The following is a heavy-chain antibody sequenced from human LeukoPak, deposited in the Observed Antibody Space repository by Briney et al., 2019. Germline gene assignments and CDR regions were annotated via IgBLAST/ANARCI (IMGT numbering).Heavy chain of an antibody. CDR3: AKDQRQGGSYLFDY. CDR2: ISGSGGST. CDR1: GFTFSSYA. V-gene: IGHV3-23*01. D-gene: IGHD1-26*01. J-gene: IGHJ4*02. Sequence: GGSLRLSCAASGFTFSSYAMRWVRQAPGKGLEWVSAISGSGGSTYYADSVKGRFTISRDNSKNTLYLQMNSLRAEDTAVYYCAKDQRQGGSYLFDYWGQGTLVTVSS.